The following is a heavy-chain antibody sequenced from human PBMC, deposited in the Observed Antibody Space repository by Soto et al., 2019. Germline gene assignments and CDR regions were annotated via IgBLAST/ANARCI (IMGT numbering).Heavy chain of an antibody. Sequence: QVPLVQSGAEVKKPGASLKVSCKASGYTFSNFGVSWVRQAPGQGLEWIGWISPDNGDTNYGQKFQGRATMTTDTFTNTAYMEVRGLRSDDTAVYYCARGVRVSAYLDYYMDVWGEGTTVTVSS. CDR3: ARGVRVSAYLDYYMDV. J-gene: IGHJ6*03. CDR2: ISPDNGDT. V-gene: IGHV1-18*01. CDR1: GYTFSNFG. D-gene: IGHD3-10*02.